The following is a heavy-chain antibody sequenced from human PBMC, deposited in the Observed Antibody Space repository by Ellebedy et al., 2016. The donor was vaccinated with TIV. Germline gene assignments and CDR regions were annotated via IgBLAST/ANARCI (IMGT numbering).Heavy chain of an antibody. Sequence: GESLKISCAASGFAFSSYAMSWVRLAPGKGLEWVSTIDKSGRSTYYADSVKGRFTSSRDNSKNTLYLQVNSLTAEDTAVYYCAKLAGVNVGYFDYWGQGTLVTVSS. CDR2: IDKSGRST. J-gene: IGHJ4*02. CDR3: AKLAGVNVGYFDY. D-gene: IGHD1-26*01. CDR1: GFAFSSYA. V-gene: IGHV3-23*05.